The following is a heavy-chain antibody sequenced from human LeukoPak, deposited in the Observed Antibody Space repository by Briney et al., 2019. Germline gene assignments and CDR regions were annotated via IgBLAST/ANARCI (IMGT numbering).Heavy chain of an antibody. J-gene: IGHJ6*02. D-gene: IGHD3-22*01. CDR1: GGTFSSYA. CDR2: IIPIFGTA. V-gene: IGHV1-69*13. Sequence: VASVNASCKASGGTFSSYAISWVRQAPGQGLEWMGGIIPIFGTANYAQKFQGRVTITADESTSTAYMELSSLRSEDTAVYFCARGMFDNSGHYYYFYYALDVWGQGTTVTVSS. CDR3: ARGMFDNSGHYYYFYYALDV.